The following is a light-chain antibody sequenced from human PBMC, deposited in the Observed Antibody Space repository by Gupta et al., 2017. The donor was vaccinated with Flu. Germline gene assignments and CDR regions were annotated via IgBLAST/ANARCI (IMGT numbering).Light chain of an antibody. CDR1: SLRTYY. V-gene: IGLV3-19*01. CDR3: KSRDSSGNHLV. Sequence: SSELPQAPAVAVALGQTVRITCQGDSLRTYYASWYQQKPGQAPVLVIYGYNNRPSGIPDRFSGSSSGNTASLTITGAQAEDEADYYCKSRDSSGNHLVFGGGTKLTVL. CDR2: GYN. J-gene: IGLJ3*02.